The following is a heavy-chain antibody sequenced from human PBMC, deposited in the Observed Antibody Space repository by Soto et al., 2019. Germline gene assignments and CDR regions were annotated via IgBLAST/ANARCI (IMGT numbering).Heavy chain of an antibody. J-gene: IGHJ5*02. D-gene: IGHD1-20*01. Sequence: PSETLSLTCAVYGGSFSGYYWSWIRQPPGKGLEWIGEINHSGSTNYNPSLKSRVTISVDTSKNQFSLKLSSVTAADTAVYYCARGCRYNWNPYNWFDPWGQGTLVTVSS. CDR3: ARGCRYNWNPYNWFDP. V-gene: IGHV4-34*01. CDR2: INHSGST. CDR1: GGSFSGYY.